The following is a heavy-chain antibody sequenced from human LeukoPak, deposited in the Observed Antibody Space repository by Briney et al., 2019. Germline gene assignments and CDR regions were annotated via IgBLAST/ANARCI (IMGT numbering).Heavy chain of an antibody. D-gene: IGHD4-23*01. Sequence: PGGSLRLSCAASGLTFSGSWMNWVRQAPGKGLLWVSRINTDGSSTYYADSVKGRFTISRDNAKNTLYLQMNSLRAEDTAVYYCARDHYGGNSDYWGQGTLVTVSS. V-gene: IGHV3-74*01. CDR3: ARDHYGGNSDY. J-gene: IGHJ4*02. CDR1: GLTFSGSW. CDR2: INTDGSST.